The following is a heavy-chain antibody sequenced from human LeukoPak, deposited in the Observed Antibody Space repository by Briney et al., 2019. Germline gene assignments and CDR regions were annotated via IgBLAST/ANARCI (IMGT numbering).Heavy chain of an antibody. D-gene: IGHD3-16*01. CDR3: ARDGDYDRGCFQH. Sequence: GGSLRLSCAASGFTVSSNYMSWVRQAPGKGLEWVSVIYGGGSTYYADSVKGRFTISRDNSKNTLYLQMNSLRAEDTAVYYCARDGDYDRGCFQHWGQGTLVTVSS. J-gene: IGHJ1*01. V-gene: IGHV3-53*01. CDR1: GFTVSSNY. CDR2: IYGGGST.